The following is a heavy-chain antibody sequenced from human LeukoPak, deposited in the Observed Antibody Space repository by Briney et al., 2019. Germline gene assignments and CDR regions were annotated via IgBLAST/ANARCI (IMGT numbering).Heavy chain of an antibody. V-gene: IGHV3-48*03. CDR1: GFTFSSYE. CDR2: ISSSGSTI. CDR3: ARGLATTPSDY. J-gene: IGHJ4*02. Sequence: GGSLRLSCAASGFTFSSYEMNWVRQAPGKGLEWVSYISSSGSTIYYADSVKGRFTNSRDNAKNSLYLQMNSLRAEDTAVYYCARGLATTPSDYWGQGTLVTVSS. D-gene: IGHD5-24*01.